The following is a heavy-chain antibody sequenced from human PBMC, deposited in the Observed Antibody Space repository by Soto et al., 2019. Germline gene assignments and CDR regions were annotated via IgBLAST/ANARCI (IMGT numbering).Heavy chain of an antibody. CDR2: NYYSGIT. CDR3: ARGSSIAGLYYGMDV. D-gene: IGHD6-6*01. Sequence: SETLSLTCTVSGGSIRSGGYYWTWIRQHPGKGLEWIGYNYYSGITYYNPSLKSRVTISLDTSKNQFSLKLSSVTAADTAVYYCARGSSIAGLYYGMDVWGQGTTVTVSS. V-gene: IGHV4-31*03. CDR1: GGSIRSGGYY. J-gene: IGHJ6*02.